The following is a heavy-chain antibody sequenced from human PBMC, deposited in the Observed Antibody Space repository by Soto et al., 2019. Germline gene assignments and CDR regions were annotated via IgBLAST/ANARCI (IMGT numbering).Heavy chain of an antibody. J-gene: IGHJ5*02. Sequence: ASVKVSCKASGGAFGSDAITWVRQAPGQGLEWVGRIIPIFGTTNYAQNLQGRVTISADKSTLTSYMELHSLTSDDTALYYCARDRTDSGYYTNWLDPWGQGTQVTVSS. V-gene: IGHV1-69*06. CDR3: ARDRTDSGYYTNWLDP. CDR2: IIPIFGTT. CDR1: GGAFGSDA. D-gene: IGHD3-22*01.